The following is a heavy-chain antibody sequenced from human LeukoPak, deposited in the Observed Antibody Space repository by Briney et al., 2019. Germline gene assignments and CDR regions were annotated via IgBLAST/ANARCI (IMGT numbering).Heavy chain of an antibody. CDR1: GGTFSSYA. CDR3: ARGWVDPSPGSYYYYYMDV. CDR2: ISPIFGTA. D-gene: IGHD3-16*01. Sequence: SVKVSCKASGGTFSSYAISWVRQAPGQGLEWVGGISPIFGTANYAQKFQGRVTITADESTSTAYMELSSLRSEDTAVYYCARGWVDPSPGSYYYYYMDVWGKGTTVTVSS. V-gene: IGHV1-69*01. J-gene: IGHJ6*03.